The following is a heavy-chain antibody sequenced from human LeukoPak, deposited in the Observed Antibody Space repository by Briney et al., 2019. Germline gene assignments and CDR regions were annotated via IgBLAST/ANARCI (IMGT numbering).Heavy chain of an antibody. V-gene: IGHV3-21*01. CDR3: ARDEDPTYYED. CDR2: ITSSSYI. Sequence: GGSLRLSCAASGFPFSTYGMNWVRQAPGKGLEWVSSITSSSYIYYADSLKGRFTISRDNAKNSLYLQMNSLRAEDTAVYYCARDEDPTYYEDWGQGTLVTVSS. J-gene: IGHJ4*02. CDR1: GFPFSTYG.